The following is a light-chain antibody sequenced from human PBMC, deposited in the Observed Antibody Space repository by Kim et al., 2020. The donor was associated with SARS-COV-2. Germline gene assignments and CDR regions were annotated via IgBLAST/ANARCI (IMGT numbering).Light chain of an antibody. CDR3: TSYAAISNFV. V-gene: IGLV2-8*01. J-gene: IGLJ1*01. Sequence: QSALTQPPSASGSPGQSVTISCTGSSSDVGGYDHVSWYQQHPGEAPKLLIYDVSERPSGVPDRFSGSKSGNTASLSVSGLQAEDEADYYCTSYAAISNFVFGTGTKVTVL. CDR1: SSDVGGYDH. CDR2: DVS.